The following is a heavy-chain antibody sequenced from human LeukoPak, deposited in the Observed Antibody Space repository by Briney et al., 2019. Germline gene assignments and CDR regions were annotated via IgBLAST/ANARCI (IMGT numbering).Heavy chain of an antibody. Sequence: GGSLRLSCAASGFTFRDYHMAWICQAPGKGLQWVSYNSNGGDIYYADSVKGRFTISRDYTKNSLYLQMNSLRAEDTSLYYCAKDIEAAVLFFDYWGQGTLVTVSS. CDR2: NSNGGDI. D-gene: IGHD6-13*01. V-gene: IGHV3-11*04. CDR3: AKDIEAAVLFFDY. CDR1: GFTFRDYH. J-gene: IGHJ4*02.